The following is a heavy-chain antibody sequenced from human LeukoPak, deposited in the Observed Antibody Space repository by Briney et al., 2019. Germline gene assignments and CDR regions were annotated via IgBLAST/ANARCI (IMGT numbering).Heavy chain of an antibody. Sequence: ASVKVSCKASGGTFSSYAISWVRQAPGQGLEWMGGIIPIFGTANYAQKFQGRVTITADESTSTAYMELSSLRSEDTAVYYCATTLNYYGSGSYYKDWGQGTLVTVSS. CDR1: GGTFSSYA. D-gene: IGHD3-10*01. V-gene: IGHV1-69*01. CDR3: ATTLNYYGSGSYYKD. CDR2: IIPIFGTA. J-gene: IGHJ4*02.